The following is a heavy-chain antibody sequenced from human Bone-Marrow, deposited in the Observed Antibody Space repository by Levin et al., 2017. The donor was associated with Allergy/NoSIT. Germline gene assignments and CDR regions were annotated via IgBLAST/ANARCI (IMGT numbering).Heavy chain of an antibody. V-gene: IGHV3-48*02. CDR3: ARPECSGTSCYYFFDS. D-gene: IGHD2-2*01. CDR1: GFTFSRYS. J-gene: IGHJ4*02. Sequence: PGGSLRLSCAASGFTFSRYSMNWFRQAPGRGLEWVSYISRSSSTISYADSVKGRFTISRDNAKNYLYLQMNSLRDEDTAVYYCARPECSGTSCYYFFDSWGQGTLVTVSS. CDR2: ISRSSSTI.